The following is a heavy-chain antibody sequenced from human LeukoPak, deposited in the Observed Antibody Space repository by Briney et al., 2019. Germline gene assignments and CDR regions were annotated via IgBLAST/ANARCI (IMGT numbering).Heavy chain of an antibody. D-gene: IGHD2-2*01. CDR1: GFTFSTYG. CDR3: ARVGRSSTNCYDFDY. Sequence: GGSLRLSCAASGFTFSTYGMNWVRQAPGKGLEWVSSISSSSSYIYYADSVKGRFTISRDNAKNSLYLQLNSLRAEDTAVYYCARVGRSSTNCYDFDYWGQGTLVTVSS. CDR2: ISSSSSYI. J-gene: IGHJ4*02. V-gene: IGHV3-21*01.